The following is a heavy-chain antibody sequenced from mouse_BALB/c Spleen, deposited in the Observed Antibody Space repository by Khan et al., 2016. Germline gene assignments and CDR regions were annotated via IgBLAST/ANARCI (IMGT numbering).Heavy chain of an antibody. J-gene: IGHJ3*01. Sequence: QLVESGPGLVKPSQSLSLTCTVTGYSITSDYAWNWVRQFPGKKLEWMGYISYSGSTSYNPSLKSRISITRDTSKNQFFLQLNSVTTEDTATXYCAINCDGEDYWCHRNLVTGSA. CDR1: GYSITSDYA. V-gene: IGHV3-2*02. CDR3: AINCDGEDY. D-gene: IGHD4-1*02. CDR2: ISYSGST.